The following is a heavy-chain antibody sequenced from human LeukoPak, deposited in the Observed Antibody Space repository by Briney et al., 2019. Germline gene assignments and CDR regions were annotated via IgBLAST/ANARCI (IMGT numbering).Heavy chain of an antibody. CDR3: ARAEDCSSTSCPRPFDI. CDR2: INTDGSST. Sequence: GGSLRLSCAASGFTFSSYWMHWVRQAPGKGLVWVSRINTDGSSTNYADSVKGRFTISRDNAKNTLDLQMNSLRAEDTAVYYCARAEDCSSTSCPRPFDIWGQGTMVTVSS. D-gene: IGHD2-2*01. CDR1: GFTFSSYW. V-gene: IGHV3-74*01. J-gene: IGHJ3*02.